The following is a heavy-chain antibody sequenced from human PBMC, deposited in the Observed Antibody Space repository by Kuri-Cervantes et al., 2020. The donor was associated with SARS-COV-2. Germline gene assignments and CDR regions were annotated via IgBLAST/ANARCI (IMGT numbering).Heavy chain of an antibody. Sequence: GGSLRLSCKGSGYSFTSYWIGWVRQMPGKGLEWMGINYPGDSDTRYSPSFQGQVTISADESISTAYLQWSSLKASDTAMYYCARHSSGWYGIDYWGQGTLVTVSS. CDR2: NYPGDSDT. CDR1: GYSFTSYW. J-gene: IGHJ4*02. V-gene: IGHV5-51*01. D-gene: IGHD6-19*01. CDR3: ARHSSGWYGIDY.